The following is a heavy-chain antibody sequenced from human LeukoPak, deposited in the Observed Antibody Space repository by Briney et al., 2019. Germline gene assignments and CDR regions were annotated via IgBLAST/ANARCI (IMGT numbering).Heavy chain of an antibody. CDR3: AKGFITGTTYFDY. CDR1: GFTVSSNY. V-gene: IGHV3-66*01. CDR2: IYSGGST. Sequence: GGSLRLSCAASGFTVSSNYMSWVRQAPGKGLEWVSVIYSGGSTYYADSVKGRFTISRDNSKNTLYLQMNSLRAEDTAVYYCAKGFITGTTYFDYWGQGTLVTVSS. J-gene: IGHJ4*02. D-gene: IGHD1-20*01.